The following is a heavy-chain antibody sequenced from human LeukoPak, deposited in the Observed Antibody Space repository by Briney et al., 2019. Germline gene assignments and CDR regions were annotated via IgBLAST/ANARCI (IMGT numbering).Heavy chain of an antibody. CDR3: AKDISTIFGVVTTFDY. J-gene: IGHJ4*02. Sequence: PGMSLRLSYAASGFTFDDYAMHWVGQAPGQGLEGVSGISWNSCSISYADSVKGRFTISRDNAKNSLYLQMNSLRAEDTALYYCAKDISTIFGVVTTFDYWGQGTLVTVSS. D-gene: IGHD3-3*01. V-gene: IGHV3-9*01. CDR2: ISWNSCSI. CDR1: GFTFDDYA.